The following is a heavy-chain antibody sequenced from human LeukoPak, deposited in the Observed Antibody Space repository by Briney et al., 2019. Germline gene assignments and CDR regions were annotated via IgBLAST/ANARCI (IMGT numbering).Heavy chain of an antibody. Sequence: PSETLSLTCTVSGGSISSGSYYWSWIRQPAGKGLDWIGRIYTSGSTNYNPSLKSRVTISVDTSKNQFSLKLSSVTAADTAVYYCASSGSYSYYYYMDVWGKGTTVTVSS. CDR3: ASSGSYSYYYYMDV. D-gene: IGHD1-26*01. CDR1: GGSISSGSYY. J-gene: IGHJ6*03. V-gene: IGHV4-61*02. CDR2: IYTSGST.